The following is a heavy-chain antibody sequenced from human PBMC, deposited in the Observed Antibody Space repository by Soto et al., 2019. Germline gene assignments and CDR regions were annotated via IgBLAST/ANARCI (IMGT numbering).Heavy chain of an antibody. CDR3: ARALRWEPWPLPVYYGMDV. Sequence: ASVKVSCKASGYTFTGYYMHWVRQAPGQGLEWMGWINPNSGGTNYAQKFQGWVTMTRDTSISTAYMELSRLRSDDTAVYYCARALRWEPWPLPVYYGMDVWGQGTTVTVSS. CDR1: GYTFTGYY. J-gene: IGHJ6*02. V-gene: IGHV1-2*04. D-gene: IGHD1-26*01. CDR2: INPNSGGT.